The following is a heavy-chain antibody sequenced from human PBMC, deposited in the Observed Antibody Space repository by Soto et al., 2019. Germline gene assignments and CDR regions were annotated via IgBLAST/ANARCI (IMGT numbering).Heavy chain of an antibody. CDR3: APAGPWSGYRIDP. D-gene: IGHD3-3*01. Sequence: RASVKVSCKASGGTFSSYAISWVRQAPGQGLEWMGGIIPIFGTANYAQKFQGRVTITADESTSTAYMELSSLRSEDTAVYYCAPAGPWSGYRIDPWGQGTLVTVSS. V-gene: IGHV1-69*13. CDR1: GGTFSSYA. CDR2: IIPIFGTA. J-gene: IGHJ5*02.